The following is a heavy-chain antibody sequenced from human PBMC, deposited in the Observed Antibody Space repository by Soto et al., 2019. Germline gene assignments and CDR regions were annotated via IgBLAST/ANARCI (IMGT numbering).Heavy chain of an antibody. CDR3: ARVESFPPYDYYGMDV. D-gene: IGHD3-10*01. Sequence: QVQLVQSGAEVKKPGSSVKVSCKASGGTFSSYAISWVRQAPGQGLEWMGGIIPIFGTANYAQKFQGRVTITADESTSTAYRELSSLRSEDTAVYYCARVESFPPYDYYGMDVWGQGTTVTVSS. J-gene: IGHJ6*02. CDR2: IIPIFGTA. CDR1: GGTFSSYA. V-gene: IGHV1-69*01.